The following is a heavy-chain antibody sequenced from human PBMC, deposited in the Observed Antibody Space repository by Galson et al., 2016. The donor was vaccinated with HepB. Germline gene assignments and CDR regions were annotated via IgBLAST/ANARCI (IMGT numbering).Heavy chain of an antibody. CDR1: GYSFTDYW. Sequence: QSGAEVKKSGESLQISCKGSGYSFTDYWIGWVRQMPGKGLEWMGIIHPGDSDTRYSPSFQGQVTLSADKTINTAYLQWSSLKASDTAMYYCARRSGGSLDYWGQGTLVTVSS. CDR2: IHPGDSDT. D-gene: IGHD4-23*01. J-gene: IGHJ4*02. V-gene: IGHV5-51*01. CDR3: ARRSGGSLDY.